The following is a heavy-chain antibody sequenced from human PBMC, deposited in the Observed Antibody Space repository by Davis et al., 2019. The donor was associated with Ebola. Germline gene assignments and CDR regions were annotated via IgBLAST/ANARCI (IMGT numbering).Heavy chain of an antibody. J-gene: IGHJ5*02. V-gene: IGHV3-74*01. CDR3: ARVNALTGYSRFDP. Sequence: GESLKISCAASGFTFSTYWMHWVRQAPGKGLVWVSRITSDGSVTTYADSVKGRFTISRDNAKNSLYLQINSLRPEDTALYHCARVNALTGYSRFDPWGQGTQVTVSS. CDR2: ITSDGSVT. D-gene: IGHD3-9*01. CDR1: GFTFSTYW.